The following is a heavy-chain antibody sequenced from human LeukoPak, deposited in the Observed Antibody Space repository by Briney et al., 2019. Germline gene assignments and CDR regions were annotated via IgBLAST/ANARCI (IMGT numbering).Heavy chain of an antibody. CDR1: GFDFSIYS. CDR3: ARERGYCSGPTCYGFDY. V-gene: IGHV3-48*01. D-gene: IGHD2-2*01. Sequence: GGSLRLSCAASGFDFSIYSMDWVRQAPGKGLEWIAYIKSNSDTIYYADSVRGRFTISRDNAKNSLYLQMNSLRAGDTAVYYCARERGYCSGPTCYGFDYWGQGALVTVSS. J-gene: IGHJ4*02. CDR2: IKSNSDTI.